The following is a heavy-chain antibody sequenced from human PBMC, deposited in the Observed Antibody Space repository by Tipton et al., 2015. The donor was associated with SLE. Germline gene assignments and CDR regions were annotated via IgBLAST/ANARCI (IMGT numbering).Heavy chain of an antibody. Sequence: TLSLTCTVSGGSISSYYWSWIRQPPGKGLEWIGYIYYSGSTNYNPSLKSRVTISVDTSKNQFSLKLSSVTAADTAVYYCARDLGAAVYYFDYWGQGTLVTVSS. D-gene: IGHD6-13*01. J-gene: IGHJ4*02. CDR3: ARDLGAAVYYFDY. CDR1: GGSISSYY. V-gene: IGHV4-59*01. CDR2: IYYSGST.